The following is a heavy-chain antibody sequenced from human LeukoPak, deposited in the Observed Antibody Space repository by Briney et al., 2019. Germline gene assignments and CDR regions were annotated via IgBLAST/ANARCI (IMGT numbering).Heavy chain of an antibody. J-gene: IGHJ4*02. CDR2: ISYDGSNK. Sequence: PGGSLRLSCAASGFTFSSYGMHWVRQAPGKGLEWVAVISYDGSNKYYADSVKGRFTISRDNSKNTLYLQMNSLRAEDTAVYYCAKDQLIWFGELISGTPFDYWGQGTLVTVSS. D-gene: IGHD3-10*01. V-gene: IGHV3-30*18. CDR3: AKDQLIWFGELISGTPFDY. CDR1: GFTFSSYG.